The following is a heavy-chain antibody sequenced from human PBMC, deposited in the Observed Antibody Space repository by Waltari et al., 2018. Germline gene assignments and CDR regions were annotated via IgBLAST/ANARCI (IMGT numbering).Heavy chain of an antibody. D-gene: IGHD5-12*01. J-gene: IGHJ5*02. CDR3: ARHWKRNGYRFDP. CDR2: IYYSGSI. Sequence: QLQLQESGPGLVKPSVPLSPPCSVSGGPIRSMSSYWGWIRQSPGKGLEWIGSIYYSGSIYYNPTLQSRVTISGDTSKNQFSLNLSSVTAADTAVYYCARHWKRNGYRFDPWGQGTRVTVSS. V-gene: IGHV4-39*01. CDR1: GGPIRSMSSY.